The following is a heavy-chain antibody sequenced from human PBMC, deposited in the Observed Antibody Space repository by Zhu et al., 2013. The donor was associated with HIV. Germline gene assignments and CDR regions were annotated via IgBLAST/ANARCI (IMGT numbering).Heavy chain of an antibody. CDR2: IYTSGST. CDR1: GGSISTYY. CDR3: ARDRIRGYGMDV. D-gene: IGHD3-10*01. J-gene: IGHJ6*02. V-gene: IGHV4-4*07. Sequence: QVQLQESGPGLVKPSEILSLTCNVSGGSISTYYWNWIRQPAGKGLEWIGHIYTSGSTNYNPSLKSRVTMSVDTSKNQFYLRLSSVTAADTAMYYCARDRIRGYGMDVWGQGTTVTVSS.